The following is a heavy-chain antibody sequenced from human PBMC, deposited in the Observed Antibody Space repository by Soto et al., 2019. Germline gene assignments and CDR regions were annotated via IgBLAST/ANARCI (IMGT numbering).Heavy chain of an antibody. CDR1: GGSISSSSYY. CDR3: ARHFSASEWLRLSAYYYYYMDV. D-gene: IGHD5-12*01. Sequence: QLQLQESGPGLVKPSETLSLTCTVSGGSISSSSYYWGWIRQPPGKGLEWIGSIYYSGSTYYNTSLKSRVTISVDTSKNQFSLTLSSVTAADTAVYYCARHFSASEWLRLSAYYYYYMDVWGKGTTVTVSS. CDR2: IYYSGST. V-gene: IGHV4-39*01. J-gene: IGHJ6*03.